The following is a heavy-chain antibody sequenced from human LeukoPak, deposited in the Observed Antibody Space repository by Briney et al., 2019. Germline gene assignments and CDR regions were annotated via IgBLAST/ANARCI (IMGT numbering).Heavy chain of an antibody. Sequence: PWGSLRLSCAASGFTFSSYAMHWVRQAPGKGLEWVAVISYDGSNKYYADSVKGRFTISRDNSKNTLYLQMNSLRAEDTAVCYCARDLPSRVGYMDVWGKGTTVTVSS. CDR1: GFTFSSYA. V-gene: IGHV3-30*04. J-gene: IGHJ6*03. CDR2: ISYDGSNK. CDR3: ARDLPSRVGYMDV. D-gene: IGHD2-2*01.